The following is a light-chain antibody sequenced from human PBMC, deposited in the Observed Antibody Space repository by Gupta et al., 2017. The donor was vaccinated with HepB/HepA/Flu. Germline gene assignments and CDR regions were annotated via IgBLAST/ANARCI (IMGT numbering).Light chain of an antibody. Sequence: EVVLTQSPGTLSLSPGERATLSCRASQSVSSNYLAWYQQKPGQAPRLLIYSASSRATGIPDRFSGSGSGTDFTLTINRLEPEDFAVYYCQQYGRSTRTFGQGTKVEI. CDR3: QQYGRSTRT. J-gene: IGKJ1*01. CDR2: SAS. CDR1: QSVSSNY. V-gene: IGKV3-20*01.